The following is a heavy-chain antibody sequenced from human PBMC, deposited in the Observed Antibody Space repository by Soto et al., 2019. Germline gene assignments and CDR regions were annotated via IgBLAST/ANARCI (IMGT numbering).Heavy chain of an antibody. V-gene: IGHV3-74*01. CDR1: GFTFIDYW. Sequence: GGSLRLSCAPSGFTFIDYWMHWVRQGPGKGPEWLSRLNSAGSTIAYADSVKGRFTISRDNAKNTVYLQMNSLGVEETAVYYCARDREVDGDYNMDAWGQGATVTVSS. J-gene: IGHJ6*03. CDR3: ARDREVDGDYNMDA. D-gene: IGHD2-15*01. CDR2: LNSAGSTI.